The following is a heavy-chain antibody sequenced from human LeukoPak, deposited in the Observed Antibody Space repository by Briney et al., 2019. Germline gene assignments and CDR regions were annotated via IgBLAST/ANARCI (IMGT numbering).Heavy chain of an antibody. CDR1: GFTFSSYA. J-gene: IGHJ4*02. CDR3: ARVVGKQQLGHLIAMPSYFDY. Sequence: AGGSLRLSCAASGFTFSSYAMHWVRQAPGKGLEWVAVISYDGSNKYYADSVKGRFTISRDNSKNTLYLQRNSLRAEDTAVYYCARVVGKQQLGHLIAMPSYFDYWGQGTLVTVSS. D-gene: IGHD6-13*01. CDR2: ISYDGSNK. V-gene: IGHV3-30*14.